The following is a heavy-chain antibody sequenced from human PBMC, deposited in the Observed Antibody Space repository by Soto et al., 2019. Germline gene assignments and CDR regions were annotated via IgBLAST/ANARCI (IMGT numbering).Heavy chain of an antibody. CDR2: ISVSVSST. D-gene: IGHD2-15*01. V-gene: IGHV3-23*01. J-gene: IGHJ4*02. CDR1: GFTFSSYA. Sequence: EVQLLESGGGLVQPGGSLRLSCAASGFTFSSYAMNWVRQAPGKGLEWVSAISVSVSSTYYADSVKGRFTISRDNSKNTLYLQMNSLRAEDTAIYYRAKGLRYWCGDSCPPPVYWGQGTLVTVSS. CDR3: AKGLRYWCGDSCPPPVY.